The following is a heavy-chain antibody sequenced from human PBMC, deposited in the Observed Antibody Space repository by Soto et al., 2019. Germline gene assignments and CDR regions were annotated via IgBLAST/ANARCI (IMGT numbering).Heavy chain of an antibody. V-gene: IGHV3-53*01. Sequence: EVQLVESGGGLIQPGGSLRLSCAAAGCTFSSNDIKWVRQAPWKLLEWVSLIYSGGSTYYAYSVKGRFTISRDNSKNTLYLQMSSLRAEDTAVYYCATRHLLPASPWGPDTMFTVS. D-gene: IGHD2-15*01. CDR3: ATRHLLPASP. CDR2: IYSGGST. CDR1: GCTFSSND. J-gene: IGHJ3*01.